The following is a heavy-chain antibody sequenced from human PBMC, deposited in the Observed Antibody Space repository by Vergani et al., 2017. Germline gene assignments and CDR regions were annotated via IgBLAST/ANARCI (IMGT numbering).Heavy chain of an antibody. J-gene: IGHJ4*02. D-gene: IGHD5-18*01. Sequence: QVQLVQSGAEVKKPGSSVKVSCKASGGTFSSYAISWVRQAPGQGLEWMGGIIPIFGTANYAQKFQGRVTITADASTSTAYMELSSLRSEDTAVYYCARDAALADTAMVNPFGYWGQGTLVTVSS. V-gene: IGHV1-69*01. CDR1: GGTFSSYA. CDR3: ARDAALADTAMVNPFGY. CDR2: IIPIFGTA.